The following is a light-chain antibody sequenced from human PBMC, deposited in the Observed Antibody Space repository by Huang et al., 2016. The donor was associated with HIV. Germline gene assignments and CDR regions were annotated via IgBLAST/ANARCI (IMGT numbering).Light chain of an antibody. J-gene: IGKJ1*01. CDR2: RAS. CDR1: QSVSSN. Sequence: EIVMTQSPATLSVSPGERATLSCRASQSVSSNLAWYQQKPGQAPRLLIYRASTRATGIPARFSGSGSGTEFTLTITSLQSEDFAVYYCQQYNNWPPTFGQGTKVEVK. CDR3: QQYNNWPPT. V-gene: IGKV3-15*01.